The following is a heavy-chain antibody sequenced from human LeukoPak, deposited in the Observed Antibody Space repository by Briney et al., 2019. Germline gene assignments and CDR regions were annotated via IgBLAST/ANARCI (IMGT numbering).Heavy chain of an antibody. CDR2: GHHTGSS. Sequence: PSETLSLTCTVSGTSIRNYYWSWVSQSPGQGLEWLAYGHHTGSSNFSPPFRSRVTTSVDASRNQFSLRLTSMTAADTAVYYCAREKEGTDHDSTAAFHYWGQGILVIVSS. CDR3: AREKEGTDHDSTAAFHY. V-gene: IGHV4-59*01. CDR1: GTSIRNYY. D-gene: IGHD3-22*01. J-gene: IGHJ4*02.